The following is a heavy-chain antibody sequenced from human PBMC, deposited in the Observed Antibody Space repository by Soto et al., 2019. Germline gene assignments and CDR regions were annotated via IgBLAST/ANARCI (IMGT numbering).Heavy chain of an antibody. V-gene: IGHV4-31*03. Sequence: QVQLQESGPGLVKPSQTLSLTCTVSGGSISSGGYYWSWIRQHPGKGLEWIGYIYYSGSTYYNPSLESRVTVSVDTSKNQFSLKLSSVTAADTAVYYCARDVWFGELTRGMDVWGQGTTVTVSS. CDR1: GGSISSGGYY. J-gene: IGHJ6*02. CDR3: ARDVWFGELTRGMDV. CDR2: IYYSGST. D-gene: IGHD3-10*01.